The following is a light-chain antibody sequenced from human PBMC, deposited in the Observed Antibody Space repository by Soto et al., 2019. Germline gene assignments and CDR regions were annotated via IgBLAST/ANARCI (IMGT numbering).Light chain of an antibody. CDR2: EVS. Sequence: QSALTQPASVSGSPGQSITISCTGTSSDIGSNNYVSWFQQRPGKAPTLIIYEVSNRPSGVSTHFSGSKSGNTASLTISGLLPEDEAEYYCSSYTTTTRLFGGGTKVNVL. V-gene: IGLV2-14*01. CDR1: SSDIGSNNY. CDR3: SSYTTTTRL. J-gene: IGLJ3*02.